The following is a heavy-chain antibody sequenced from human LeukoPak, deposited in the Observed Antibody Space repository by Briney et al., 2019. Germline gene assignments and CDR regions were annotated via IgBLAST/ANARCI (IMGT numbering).Heavy chain of an antibody. CDR3: AKSGYNRFDY. J-gene: IGHJ4*02. D-gene: IGHD5-24*01. V-gene: IGHV3-23*01. CDR2: ISGSGGST. Sequence: PGGTLRLSCAASGFTFSSYGMSWVRQAPGEGLEWVSAISGSGGSTYYADSVKGRFTISRDNSKNTLYLQMNSLRAEDTAVYYCAKSGYNRFDYWGQGTLVTVSS. CDR1: GFTFSSYG.